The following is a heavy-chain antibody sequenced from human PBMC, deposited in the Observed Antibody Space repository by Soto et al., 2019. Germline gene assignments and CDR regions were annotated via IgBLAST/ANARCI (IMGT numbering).Heavy chain of an antibody. Sequence: SESMYLTCSVSGDSISNLDYFWAWIRQPPGQALEYIGYIYKSATTYYNPSFESRAAISVDTSKSQFSLNVTSVTAADTAVYFCARGRYCLTGRCFPNWFDSWGQGALVTVSS. CDR1: GDSISNLDYF. CDR2: IYKSATT. CDR3: ARGRYCLTGRCFPNWFDS. J-gene: IGHJ5*01. V-gene: IGHV4-30-4*01. D-gene: IGHD7-27*01.